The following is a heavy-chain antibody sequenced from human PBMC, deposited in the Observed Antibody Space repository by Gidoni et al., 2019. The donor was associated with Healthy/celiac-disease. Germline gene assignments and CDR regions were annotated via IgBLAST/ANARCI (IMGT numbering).Heavy chain of an antibody. V-gene: IGHV3-15*01. Sequence: EVQLVESGGGVVKPGGSLRLSCAASGFTFSKAWMSGVRQTPGKGLEWVGRSKSKTDGGTTDYAAHVNGRFTISRDDSKNTLYLQMTSLKTEDTAVYYCTTESGDYGSVSYYYFDYWGQGTLVTVSS. CDR1: GFTFSKAW. CDR3: TTESGDYGSVSYYYFDY. J-gene: IGHJ4*02. CDR2: SKSKTDGGTT. D-gene: IGHD3-10*01.